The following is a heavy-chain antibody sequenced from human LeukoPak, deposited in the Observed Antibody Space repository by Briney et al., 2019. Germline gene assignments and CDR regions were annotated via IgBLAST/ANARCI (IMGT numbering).Heavy chain of an antibody. CDR3: ARDRRVTMVRGVRYYFDY. V-gene: IGHV3-7*01. CDR1: GFTFSSYW. J-gene: IGHJ4*02. CDR2: IKQDGSEK. D-gene: IGHD3-10*01. Sequence: GGSLRLSCAASGFTFSSYWMSWVRQAPGKGLEWVANIKQDGSEKHYVDSVKGRFTISRDNAKNSLYLQMNSLRAEDTAVYYCARDRRVTMVRGVRYYFDYWGQGTLVTVSS.